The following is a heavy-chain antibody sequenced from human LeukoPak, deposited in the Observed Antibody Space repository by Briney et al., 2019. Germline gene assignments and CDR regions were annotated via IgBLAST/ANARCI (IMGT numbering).Heavy chain of an antibody. J-gene: IGHJ5*02. CDR3: ARITYDFWSGYYMPDDP. Sequence: ASVKVSCKASGYTFTNYGVSWVRQAPGQGLEWMGWISIYNGNTDYAQKLRGRVTMTTDTSTSTAYMELRSLRSDDTAVYYCARITYDFWSGYYMPDDPWGQGTLVTVSS. D-gene: IGHD3-3*01. V-gene: IGHV1-18*01. CDR2: ISIYNGNT. CDR1: GYTFTNYG.